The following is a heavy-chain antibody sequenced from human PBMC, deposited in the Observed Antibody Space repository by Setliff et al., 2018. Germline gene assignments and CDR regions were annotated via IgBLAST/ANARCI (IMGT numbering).Heavy chain of an antibody. CDR1: GGSISSHY. V-gene: IGHV4-59*11. D-gene: IGHD3-22*01. J-gene: IGHJ5*02. CDR2: IYYSGST. CDR3: ASRLYNNDSSEIYNWFDP. Sequence: PSETLSLTCTVSGGSISSHYWSWIRQPPGKGLEWIGSIYYSGSTNYNPSLKSRVTISVDTSKNQFSLKLTSVTAADTAVYYCASRLYNNDSSEIYNWFDPWGQGTLVTVS.